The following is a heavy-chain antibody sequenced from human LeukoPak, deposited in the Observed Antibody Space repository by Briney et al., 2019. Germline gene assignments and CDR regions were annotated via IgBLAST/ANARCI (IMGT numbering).Heavy chain of an antibody. D-gene: IGHD6-19*01. CDR1: GYSISSDYY. CDR3: ARMAVADYFDY. V-gene: IGHV4-38-2*01. CDR2: IYHSGST. J-gene: IGHJ4*02. Sequence: SETLSLTCAVSGYSISSDYYWGWIRQPPGNGLEWMGSIYHSGSTYYNPSLKSRVTISVDTSKNQFSLKLSSVTAADTAVYYCARMAVADYFDYWGQGTLVTVSS.